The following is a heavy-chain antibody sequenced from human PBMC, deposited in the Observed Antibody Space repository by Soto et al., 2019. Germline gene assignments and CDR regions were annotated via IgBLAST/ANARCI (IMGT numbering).Heavy chain of an antibody. D-gene: IGHD6-19*01. CDR1: GYTXSSYG. CDR2: IIAYNGNT. V-gene: IGHV1-18*01. CDR3: ARDVRSGWTDY. J-gene: IGHJ4*02. Sequence: SXKVSFKASGYTXSSYGIRLVRQAPGQGLEWIGWIIAYNGNTNYAQKLQGRVTITTETSTSTAYIELMRLRSDDTAVYYCARDVRSGWTDYWGQGTLGTVSS.